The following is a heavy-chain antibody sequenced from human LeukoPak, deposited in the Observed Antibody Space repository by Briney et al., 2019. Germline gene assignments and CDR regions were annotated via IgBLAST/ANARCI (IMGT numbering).Heavy chain of an antibody. D-gene: IGHD3-10*01. J-gene: IGHJ3*02. CDR3: ARIKEYGFDI. Sequence: PGGSLRLSCAASGFTFSAYWMHWVRQAPGKGLVWVSRINTDGSSPTYAASVKGRFTISRDNAKNTLYLQMNSLRAEDTAVYSCARIKEYGFDIWGQGTMVTVSS. CDR1: GFTFSAYW. V-gene: IGHV3-74*01. CDR2: INTDGSSP.